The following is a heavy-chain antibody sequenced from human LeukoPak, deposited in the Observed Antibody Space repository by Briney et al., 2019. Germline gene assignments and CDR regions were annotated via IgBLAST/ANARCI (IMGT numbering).Heavy chain of an antibody. D-gene: IGHD1-26*01. CDR2: INCDGSST. J-gene: IGHJ4*02. V-gene: IGHV3-74*01. Sequence: WVSRINCDGSSTSYAASVKGRFTISRDNAKNTLYLQMNSLRAEDTAVYYCARPGGGSYYWCQGTLVTVSS. CDR3: ARPGGGSYY.